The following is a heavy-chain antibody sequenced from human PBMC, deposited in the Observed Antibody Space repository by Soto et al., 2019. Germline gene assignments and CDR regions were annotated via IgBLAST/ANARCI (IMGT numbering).Heavy chain of an antibody. CDR2: INAGNGNT. CDR3: ARDDILTGYHGGFDY. J-gene: IGHJ4*02. Sequence: ASVKVSCKASGYTFTSYAMHWVRQAPGQRREWMGWINAGNGNTKYSQKFQGRVTITRDTSASTAYMELSSLRSEDTAVYYCARDDILTGYHGGFDYWGQGTLVTVSS. D-gene: IGHD3-9*01. CDR1: GYTFTSYA. V-gene: IGHV1-3*01.